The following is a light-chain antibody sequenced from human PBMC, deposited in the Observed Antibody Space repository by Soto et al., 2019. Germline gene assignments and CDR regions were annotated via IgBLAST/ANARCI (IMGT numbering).Light chain of an antibody. V-gene: IGKV3-15*01. Sequence: EIVMTQSPATLSVPPGQTATLSCRATHRVDINLAWYQQKPCQAPMLLIYSASTRASGIPDSFSGRGSGTEFTVTISRLQSEDVAFFDCPQYDGWARTVGEGTKVEIK. CDR1: HRVDIN. J-gene: IGKJ4*02. CDR3: PQYDGWART. CDR2: SAS.